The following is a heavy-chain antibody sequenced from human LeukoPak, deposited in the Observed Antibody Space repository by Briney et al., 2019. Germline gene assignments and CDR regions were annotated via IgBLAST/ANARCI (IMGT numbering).Heavy chain of an antibody. CDR2: IRYDGSNK. Sequence: PGGSLRLSCAASGFSFTSYNFHWVRQAPGKGLEWVAFIRYDGSNKYYADSVKGRFTISRDNSKNTLYLQMNSLRAEDTAVYYCAKDRAVAGRRTYNWFDPWGQGTLVTVSS. CDR3: AKDRAVAGRRTYNWFDP. V-gene: IGHV3-30*02. D-gene: IGHD6-19*01. CDR1: GFSFTSYN. J-gene: IGHJ5*02.